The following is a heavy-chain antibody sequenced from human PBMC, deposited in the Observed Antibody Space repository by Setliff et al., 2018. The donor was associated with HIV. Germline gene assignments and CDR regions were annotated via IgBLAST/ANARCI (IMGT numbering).Heavy chain of an antibody. CDR2: IFYSGTT. V-gene: IGHV4-39*07. CDR1: GAFTTSSLYS. J-gene: IGHJ4*02. Sequence: SETLSLTCSVSGAFTTSSLYSWGWFRQSPGKGLEWIGTIFYSGTTTYNPSLKSRITISVDTSKSQFSLKLSSVTAADTAVYYCARGVPLLPPHYWGQGTLVTVSS. D-gene: IGHD2-21*02. CDR3: ARGVPLLPPHY.